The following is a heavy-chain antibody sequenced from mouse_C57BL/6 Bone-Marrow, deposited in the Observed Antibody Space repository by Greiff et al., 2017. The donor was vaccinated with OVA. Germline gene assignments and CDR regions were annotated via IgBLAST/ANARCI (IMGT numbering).Heavy chain of an antibody. CDR3: ARSGSSRYWYFDV. Sequence: ESGAELVKPGASVKLSCKASGYTFTSYWMHWVKQRPGQGLEWIGMIHPNSGSTNYNEKFKSKATLTVDKSSSTAYMQLSSLTSEDSAVYYCARSGSSRYWYFDVWGTGTTVTVSS. D-gene: IGHD1-1*01. CDR2: IHPNSGST. CDR1: GYTFTSYW. J-gene: IGHJ1*03. V-gene: IGHV1-64*01.